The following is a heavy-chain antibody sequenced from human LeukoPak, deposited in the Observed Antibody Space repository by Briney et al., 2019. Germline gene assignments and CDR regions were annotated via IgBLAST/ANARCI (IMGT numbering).Heavy chain of an antibody. D-gene: IGHD6-6*01. V-gene: IGHV3-23*01. Sequence: GGSLRLSCAASGFTFSSYAMSWVRQAPGKGLEWVSAISGSGGSTYYADSVKGRFTISRDNSKNTLYLQMNSLRAEDTAVYYCARYSSSYDTAFDYWGQGTLVTVSS. J-gene: IGHJ4*02. CDR1: GFTFSSYA. CDR3: ARYSSSYDTAFDY. CDR2: ISGSGGST.